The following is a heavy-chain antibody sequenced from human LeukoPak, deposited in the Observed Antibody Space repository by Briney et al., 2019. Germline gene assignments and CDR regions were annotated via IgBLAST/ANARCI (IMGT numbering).Heavy chain of an antibody. V-gene: IGHV4-39*01. CDR3: ARRDEWNYRPYFDY. D-gene: IGHD1-7*01. CDR1: GGSISSRSYY. Sequence: PSXXLSLTCTVSGGSISSRSYYWGWIRQAPGKGLEWIGTIFYSGTTYYNPSLKSRVTISVDTSKNQFSLKLNSVTAADTAVYYCARRDEWNYRPYFDYWGQGILVTVSS. J-gene: IGHJ4*02. CDR2: IFYSGTT.